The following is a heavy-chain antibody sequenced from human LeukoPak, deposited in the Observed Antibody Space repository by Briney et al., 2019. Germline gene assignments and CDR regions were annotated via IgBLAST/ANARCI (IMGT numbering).Heavy chain of an antibody. J-gene: IGHJ1*01. CDR3: AIPVGATLYFQH. D-gene: IGHD1-26*01. V-gene: IGHV3-23*01. CDR2: ISGSGGST. Sequence: GRSLRLSCAASGFTFSSYAMSWVRQAPGKGLEWVSAISGSGGSTYYADSVKGRFTISRDNSKNTLYLQMNSLRAEDTAVYYCAIPVGATLYFQHWGQGTLVTVSS. CDR1: GFTFSSYA.